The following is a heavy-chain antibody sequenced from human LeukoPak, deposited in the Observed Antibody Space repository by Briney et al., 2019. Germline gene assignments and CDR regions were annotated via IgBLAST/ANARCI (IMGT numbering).Heavy chain of an antibody. Sequence: QPGRSLRLSCAASGFTFSSYGMHWVRQAPGKGLEWVAVIWYDGSNKYYADSVKGRFTISRDNSKNTLYLQMNSLRAEDTAVYYCARDLGYCSSTSCYEDYWGQGTLVTVSS. CDR1: GFTFSSYG. V-gene: IGHV3-33*01. CDR2: IWYDGSNK. D-gene: IGHD2-2*01. J-gene: IGHJ4*02. CDR3: ARDLGYCSSTSCYEDY.